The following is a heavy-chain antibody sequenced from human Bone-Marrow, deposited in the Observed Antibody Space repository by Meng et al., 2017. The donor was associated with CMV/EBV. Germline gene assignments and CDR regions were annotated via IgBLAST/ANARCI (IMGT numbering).Heavy chain of an antibody. V-gene: IGHV3-15*01. D-gene: IGHD6-13*01. Sequence: GGSLRLSCAASGFTFSNAWMSWVRQAPGKGLEWVGRIKSKTDGGTTDYAAPVKGRFTISRDDSKNTLYLQMNSLKTEDTAVYYCTTKDPWGSSWYVLPHYYYYGMDVSGQGTKVTSP. CDR1: GFTFSNAW. CDR3: TTKDPWGSSWYVLPHYYYYGMDV. J-gene: IGHJ6*02. CDR2: IKSKTDGGTT.